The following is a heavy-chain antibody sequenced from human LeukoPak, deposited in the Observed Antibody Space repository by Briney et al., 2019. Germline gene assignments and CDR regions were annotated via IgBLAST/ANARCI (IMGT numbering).Heavy chain of an antibody. Sequence: PGGSLRLSCAASGFTFSNYAMTWVRQAPGKGLEWVSGIGDSGGSTHYADSVKGRFTISRDNSKNTLYLQMNSLRAEDTAVYYCAKSLSGGGYYFEYWGQGTLVTVSS. J-gene: IGHJ4*02. CDR1: GFTFSNYA. CDR3: AKSLSGGGYYFEY. CDR2: IGDSGGST. D-gene: IGHD3-10*01. V-gene: IGHV3-23*01.